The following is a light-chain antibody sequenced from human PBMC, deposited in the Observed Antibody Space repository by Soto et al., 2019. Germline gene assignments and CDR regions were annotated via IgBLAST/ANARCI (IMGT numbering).Light chain of an antibody. CDR2: GNT. J-gene: IGLJ1*01. V-gene: IGLV1-40*01. Sequence: QSVLTQPPSVSGAPGQRVTISCTGSSSNIGSTYDVQWYQQLPGTTPKLLIHGNTNRPSGVPDRFSGSKSGTSASLAITGLQADDEADYCCQSCYYSLCVHDVFGTGTKLTV. CDR3: QSCYYSLCVHDV. CDR1: SSNIGSTYD.